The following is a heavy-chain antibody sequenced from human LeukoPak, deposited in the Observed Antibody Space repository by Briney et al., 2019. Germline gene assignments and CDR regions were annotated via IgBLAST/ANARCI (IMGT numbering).Heavy chain of an antibody. V-gene: IGHV5-51*01. D-gene: IGHD5-24*01. CDR2: IDPGDSDT. J-gene: IGHJ4*02. CDR3: ARRDGYHDY. Sequence: GESLKISCKASGYNFTDYWIGWVRQMPGKGLEWMGSIDPGDSDTRYSPSFQGQVTFSAAKSITTAYLQWSSLKASDTAIYYCARRDGYHDYWGQGTLVTVSS. CDR1: GYNFTDYW.